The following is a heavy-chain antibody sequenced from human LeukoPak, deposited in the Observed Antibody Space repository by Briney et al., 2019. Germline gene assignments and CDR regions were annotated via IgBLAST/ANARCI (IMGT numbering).Heavy chain of an antibody. CDR1: GGTFSSYT. Sequence: SVKVSCKASGGTFSSYTISWVRQAPGQGLEWMGRIIPILGIANYAQKFQGRVTITADKPTSTAYMELSSLRSEDTAVYYCARDRVTMVRGVIKGFDPWGQGTLVTVSS. CDR3: ARDRVTMVRGVIKGFDP. V-gene: IGHV1-69*04. D-gene: IGHD3-10*01. J-gene: IGHJ5*02. CDR2: IIPILGIA.